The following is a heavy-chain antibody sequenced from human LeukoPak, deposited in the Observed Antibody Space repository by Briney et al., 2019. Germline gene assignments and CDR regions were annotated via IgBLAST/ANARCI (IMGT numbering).Heavy chain of an antibody. CDR3: ARLGNYFDY. V-gene: IGHV4-30-2*01. J-gene: IGHJ4*02. CDR2: IYHSGST. CDR1: GGSISSGGYS. Sequence: PSETLSLTCAVSGGSISSGGYSWSWIRQPPGKGLEWIGYIYHSGSTYYNPSLKSRVTISVDRSKNQSSLKLSSVTAADTAVYYCARLGNYFDYWGQGTLVTVSS. D-gene: IGHD1-26*01.